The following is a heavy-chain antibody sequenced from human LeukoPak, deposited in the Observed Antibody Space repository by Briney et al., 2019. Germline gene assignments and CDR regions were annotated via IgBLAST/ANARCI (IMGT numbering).Heavy chain of an antibody. CDR2: IWYDGSNK. Sequence: PGGSLRLSCAASGFTFSSYGMHWVRQAPGKGLEWVAVIWYDGSNKYYADSVKGRFTISRDNSKNTLYLQMNSLRAGDTAAYYCARDSGYSSSWWRYNWFDPWGQGTLVTVSS. V-gene: IGHV3-33*01. J-gene: IGHJ5*02. CDR1: GFTFSSYG. CDR3: ARDSGYSSSWWRYNWFDP. D-gene: IGHD6-13*01.